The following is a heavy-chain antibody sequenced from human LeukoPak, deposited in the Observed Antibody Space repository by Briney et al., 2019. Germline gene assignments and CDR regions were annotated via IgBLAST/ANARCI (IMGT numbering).Heavy chain of an antibody. Sequence: SETLSLTCTVSGGSISSYSWSWIRQPAGKGLEWIGRIYTSGSTNYNPSLKSRVTISVDTSKNQFSLKLSSVTAADTAVYYCARGGAKASRLGESRATYYFDYWGQGTLVTVSP. D-gene: IGHD3-16*01. CDR2: IYTSGST. V-gene: IGHV4-4*07. CDR3: ARGGAKASRLGESRATYYFDY. CDR1: GGSISSYS. J-gene: IGHJ4*02.